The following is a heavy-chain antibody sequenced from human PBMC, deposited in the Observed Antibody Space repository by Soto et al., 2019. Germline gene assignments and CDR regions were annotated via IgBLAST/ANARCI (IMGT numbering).Heavy chain of an antibody. CDR2: PYYRSKWYN. D-gene: IGHD6-13*01. CDR1: GDSVSSNSAA. CDR3: ARGCPTPPYSSSWTFDF. Sequence: QVQLQQSGPGLVKPSQTLSLTCAISGDSVSSNSAAWNWIRQSPSRGLEWLGRPYYRSKWYNDYEVSVKVRITINPDTSKCHFSQQLHSETPGDRALYYCARGCPTPPYSSSWTFDFWGQGTLVTVSS. J-gene: IGHJ4*02. V-gene: IGHV6-1*01.